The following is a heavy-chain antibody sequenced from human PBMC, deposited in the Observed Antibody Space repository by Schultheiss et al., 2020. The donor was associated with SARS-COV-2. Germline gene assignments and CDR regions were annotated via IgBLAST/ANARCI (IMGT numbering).Heavy chain of an antibody. J-gene: IGHJ6*02. V-gene: IGHV1-18*01. Sequence: ASVKVSCKASGYTFTSYGISWVRQAPGQGLEWMGWISAYNGNTNYAQKLQGRVTMTRDMSTSTAYMELSSLRSEDTAVYYCAARYGMDVWGQGTTVTVSS. CDR3: AARYGMDV. CDR2: ISAYNGNT. CDR1: GYTFTSYG.